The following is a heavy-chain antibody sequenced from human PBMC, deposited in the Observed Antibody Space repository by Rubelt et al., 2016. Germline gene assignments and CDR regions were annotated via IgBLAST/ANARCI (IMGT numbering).Heavy chain of an antibody. D-gene: IGHD6-13*01. Sequence: QVQLVESGGGVVQPGRSLRLSCAASGFTFSSYGMHWVRQAPGKGLEWVAVIWYDGSNTYYADSVKGRFTSSRENSKTTLDLQMNGLRAEDTAVYYCARDRAGSSSWYPVFGAFDIWGQGTMVTVSS. J-gene: IGHJ3*02. CDR2: IWYDGSNT. CDR1: GFTFSSYG. CDR3: ARDRAGSSSWYPVFGAFDI. V-gene: IGHV3-33*01.